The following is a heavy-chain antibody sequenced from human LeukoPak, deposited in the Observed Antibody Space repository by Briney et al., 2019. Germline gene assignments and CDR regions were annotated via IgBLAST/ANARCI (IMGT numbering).Heavy chain of an antibody. V-gene: IGHV4-59*08. J-gene: IGHJ4*02. CDR1: GGSISSYY. Sequence: SETLSLTCTVSGGSISSYYWSWIRQPPGKVLEWIGYIYYSGSTNYNPSLTSRVPISVDTSKNQFYLKLSSVTAADKAVYYCARHGRVAGTPRTYYFDYWGQGTLVTVSS. CDR2: IYYSGST. D-gene: IGHD6-19*01. CDR3: ARHGRVAGTPRTYYFDY.